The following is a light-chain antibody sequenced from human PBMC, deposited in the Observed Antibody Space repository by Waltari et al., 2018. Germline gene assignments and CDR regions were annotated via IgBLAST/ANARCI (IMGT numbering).Light chain of an antibody. J-gene: IGLJ2*01. CDR3: SSFAGTHHVV. CDR1: SSDIGDSNY. V-gene: IGLV2-8*01. CDR2: DVY. Sequence: QSALPQPPSASGSPGQSVTISCTGTSSDIGDSNYVSWYQQHPGKVPKPMIYDVYKRPSAAPVRFSGYKSGNAAFLTVSGLQGENEADYYCSSFAGTHHVVFGGGTKLTVL.